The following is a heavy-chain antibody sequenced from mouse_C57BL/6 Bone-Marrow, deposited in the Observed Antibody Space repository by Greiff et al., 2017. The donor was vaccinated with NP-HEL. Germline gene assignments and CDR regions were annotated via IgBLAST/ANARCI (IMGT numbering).Heavy chain of an antibody. V-gene: IGHV1-64*01. D-gene: IGHD1-1*01. J-gene: IGHJ1*03. Sequence: QVQLQQPGAELVKPGASVKLSCKASGYTFTSYWMHWVKQRPGQGLEWIGMIHPTSGSTNYNQKFKGKATLTVDTSSSTAYMQLSSLTSEDSAVYYCARGQVVATPYWYFDVWGTGTTGTVSS. CDR3: ARGQVVATPYWYFDV. CDR2: IHPTSGST. CDR1: GYTFTSYW.